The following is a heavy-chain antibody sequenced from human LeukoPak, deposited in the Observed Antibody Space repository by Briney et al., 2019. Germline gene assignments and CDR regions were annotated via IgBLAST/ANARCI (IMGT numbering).Heavy chain of an antibody. Sequence: GGSLRLSCAASGFTFSNYWMHWVRQAPGKGLVWVSRINRDGRSTNYADSVKCRFTISRDNAKNTVFLQMNSLRAEDTAVYYCARDPSDYGGNPGLIDYWGQGTLVTVSS. CDR1: GFTFSNYW. J-gene: IGHJ4*02. CDR3: ARDPSDYGGNPGLIDY. D-gene: IGHD4-23*01. V-gene: IGHV3-74*01. CDR2: INRDGRST.